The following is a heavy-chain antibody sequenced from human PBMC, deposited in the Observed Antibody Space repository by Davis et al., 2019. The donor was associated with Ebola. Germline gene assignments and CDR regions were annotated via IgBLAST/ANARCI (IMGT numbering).Heavy chain of an antibody. CDR3: AIVGGPFDY. Sequence: ASVKVSCKASRYTFTGYHMLWVRQAPRQGLEWMGRMNPHSGGTNYAQKFQGMVTMITDTSISTAYMELNRLTYDDTAVYYCAIVGGPFDYWGQGTLVTVSS. CDR1: RYTFTGYH. V-gene: IGHV1-2*06. J-gene: IGHJ4*02. CDR2: MNPHSGGT.